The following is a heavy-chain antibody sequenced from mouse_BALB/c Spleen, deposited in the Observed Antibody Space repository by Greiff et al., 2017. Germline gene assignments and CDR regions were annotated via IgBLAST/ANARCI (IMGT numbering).Heavy chain of an antibody. Sequence: VQLQQSGPELVRPGVSVKISCKGSGYTFTDYAMHWVKQSHAKSLEWIGVISTYYGNTNYNHKFKGKATMTVDKSSSTAYMELARLTSEDSAIYYCARATMITTFDYWGQGTTLTVSS. CDR1: GYTFTDYA. V-gene: IGHV1-67*01. CDR2: ISTYYGNT. CDR3: ARATMITTFDY. D-gene: IGHD2-4*01. J-gene: IGHJ2*01.